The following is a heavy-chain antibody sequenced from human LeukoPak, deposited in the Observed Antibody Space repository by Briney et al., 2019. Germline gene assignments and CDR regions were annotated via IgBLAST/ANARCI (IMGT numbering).Heavy chain of an antibody. CDR3: ARRGNAGWAY. V-gene: IGHV4-39*01. CDR1: GGSISSSSYY. J-gene: IGHJ4*02. CDR2: IYYSGST. D-gene: IGHD1-1*01. Sequence: PSETLSLTCTVSGGSISSSSYYWGWIRQPPGKGLEWIGSIYYSGSTYHNPSLKSRVTISVDTSKNQFSLKLSSVTAADTAVYYCARRGNAGWAYWGQGTMVTVSS.